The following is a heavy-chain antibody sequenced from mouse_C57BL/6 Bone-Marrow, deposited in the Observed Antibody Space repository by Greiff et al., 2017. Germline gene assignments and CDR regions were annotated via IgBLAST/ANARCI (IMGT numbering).Heavy chain of an antibody. D-gene: IGHD1-1*01. CDR1: GYTFTGYW. CDR2: ILPGSGST. CDR3: TRRIIATVVEGFAY. Sequence: VQLQQSGAELMKPGASVKLSCKATGYTFTGYWIEWVKQRPGHGLEWIGVILPGSGSTNYNEKFKGKATFTADTSSNTAYMQLSSLTTEDSAIYSYTRRIIATVVEGFAYWGQGTLVTVSA. J-gene: IGHJ3*01. V-gene: IGHV1-9*01.